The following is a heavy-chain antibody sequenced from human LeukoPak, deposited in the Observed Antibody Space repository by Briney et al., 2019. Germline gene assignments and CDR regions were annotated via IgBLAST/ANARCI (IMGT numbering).Heavy chain of an antibody. CDR1: GFTVSSTY. Sequence: GGSLRLSGAASGFTVSSTYMSWVRPAPGKGLGWVSVIYSGGNIYYIESVKGRFTISRDTSKNTLYLQMNSLRAEDTAVYFCAGRHCSGGGCYFAGADPFDYWGQGTLVTVSS. CDR2: IYSGGNI. V-gene: IGHV3-53*01. CDR3: AGRHCSGGGCYFAGADPFDY. D-gene: IGHD2-15*01. J-gene: IGHJ4*02.